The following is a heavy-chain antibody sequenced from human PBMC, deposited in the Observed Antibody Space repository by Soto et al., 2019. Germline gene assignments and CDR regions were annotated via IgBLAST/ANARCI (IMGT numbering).Heavy chain of an antibody. CDR3: TKDQDWVFDY. CDR1: GFTVSNHD. D-gene: IGHD3-9*01. CDR2: ISYDGNNK. V-gene: IGHV3-30*18. Sequence: QVQLVESGGGVVQPGRSLRLSCAASGFTVSNHDMHWVRQAPGKGLEWVAIISYDGNNKYYADSVKGRFTISRDNSKNTLFLQVNNLRAKDTAVYYCTKDQDWVFDYWGQGTLVTVSS. J-gene: IGHJ4*02.